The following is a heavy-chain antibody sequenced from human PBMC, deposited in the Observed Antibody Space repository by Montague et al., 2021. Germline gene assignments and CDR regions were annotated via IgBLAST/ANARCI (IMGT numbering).Heavy chain of an antibody. D-gene: IGHD1-26*01. CDR3: ARYLHTSKYSGSHYLSRQYALPV. J-gene: IGHJ6*02. CDR2: INHSGST. V-gene: IGHV4-34*01. CDR1: GGSFSGHY. Sequence: SETLSLTCAVYGGSFSGHYWSWIRQPPGKGLEWIGEINHSGSTNYNPSLKSRVTMSVDTSKNQFSLNLSSVTAADTAVYYCARYLHTSKYSGSHYLSRQYALPVRGQRTPLPGCS.